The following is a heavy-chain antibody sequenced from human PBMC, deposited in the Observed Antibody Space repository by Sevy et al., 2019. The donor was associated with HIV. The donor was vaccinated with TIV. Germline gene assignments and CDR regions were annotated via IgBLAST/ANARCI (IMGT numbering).Heavy chain of an antibody. Sequence: SETLSLTCTVSGGSISSYYWSWIRQSAGKGLEWIGRIYTSGSTNYNPSLKSRVTMSVDTSKNQFSLKLSSLTAADTAVYYCARGVYYDSSGYPFSNWFDPWGQGTLVTVSS. V-gene: IGHV4-4*07. CDR3: ARGVYYDSSGYPFSNWFDP. CDR2: IYTSGST. D-gene: IGHD3-22*01. CDR1: GGSISSYY. J-gene: IGHJ5*02.